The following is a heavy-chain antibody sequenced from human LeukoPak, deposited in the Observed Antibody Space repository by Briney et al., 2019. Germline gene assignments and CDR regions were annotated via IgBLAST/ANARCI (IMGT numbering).Heavy chain of an antibody. J-gene: IGHJ4*02. D-gene: IGHD3-3*01. CDR1: GFTFSSYG. V-gene: IGHV3-30*02. Sequence: PGGSLRLSCAASGFTFSSYGMHWVRQAPGKGLEWVAFIRYDGSNKYYADSVKGRFTISRDNSKNTLYLQMNSLRAEDTAVYYCAKDHPLRFLEWLSYFDYWGQGTLVTASS. CDR3: AKDHPLRFLEWLSYFDY. CDR2: IRYDGSNK.